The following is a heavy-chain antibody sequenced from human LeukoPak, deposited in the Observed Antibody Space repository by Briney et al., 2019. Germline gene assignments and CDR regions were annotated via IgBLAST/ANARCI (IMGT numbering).Heavy chain of an antibody. CDR3: ATGGYCSGGSCSNWYFDL. V-gene: IGHV1-69*05. CDR1: GGTFSSYA. Sequence: ASVKVSCKASGGTFSSYAISWVRQAPGQGLEWMGGIIPIFGTANYAQKFQGRVTITTDESTSTAYMELSSLRSGDTAVYYCATGGYCSGGSCSNWYFDLWGRGTLVTVSS. J-gene: IGHJ2*01. D-gene: IGHD2-15*01. CDR2: IIPIFGTA.